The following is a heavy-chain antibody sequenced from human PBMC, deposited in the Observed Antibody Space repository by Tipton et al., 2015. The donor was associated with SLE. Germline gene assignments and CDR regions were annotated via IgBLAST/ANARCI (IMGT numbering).Heavy chain of an antibody. D-gene: IGHD7-27*01. Sequence: QSGPEVKKPGASVKVSCKASGCTFTGCYMHWVRQAPGQELEWMGWINPNSGGTNYAQKFQGSVTMTRDTSISTAYMELSRLRSDDTAVYYCARDLKLGMDNWFDPWGQGTLVTVSS. J-gene: IGHJ5*02. V-gene: IGHV1-2*02. CDR2: INPNSGGT. CDR3: ARDLKLGMDNWFDP. CDR1: GCTFTGCY.